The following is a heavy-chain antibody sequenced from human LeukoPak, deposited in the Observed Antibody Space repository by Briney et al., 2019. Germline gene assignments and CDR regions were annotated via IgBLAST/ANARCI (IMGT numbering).Heavy chain of an antibody. CDR2: IIPIFGTA. D-gene: IGHD3-22*01. CDR3: ARDDQAYDSSGYRAFDI. V-gene: IGHV1-69*05. CDR1: GGTFSSYA. Sequence: SVKVSCKASGGTFSSYAISWVRQAPGQGLEWMGRIIPIFGTANYAQKFQGRVTITTDESTSTAYMELSSLRSEDTAVYYCARDDQAYDSSGYRAFDIWGQGTMATVSS. J-gene: IGHJ3*02.